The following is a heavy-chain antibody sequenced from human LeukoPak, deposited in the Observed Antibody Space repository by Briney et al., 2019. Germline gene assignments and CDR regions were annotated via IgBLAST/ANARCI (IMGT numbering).Heavy chain of an antibody. D-gene: IGHD4-17*01. CDR2: ISDSGST. Sequence: SETLSLTSTVSGGSINGYYWTWIRQPPGKGLEWIGYISDSGSTNYSPSLKSRVTMSVDSSNTDFSLRLNSVTAADTAVYYCARVFRGAVTSNWFDPWGQGTLVTVSS. V-gene: IGHV4-59*01. CDR3: ARVFRGAVTSNWFDP. J-gene: IGHJ5*02. CDR1: GGSINGYY.